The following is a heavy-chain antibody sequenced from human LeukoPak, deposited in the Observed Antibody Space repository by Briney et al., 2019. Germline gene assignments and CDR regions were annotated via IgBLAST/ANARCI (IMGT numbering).Heavy chain of an antibody. CDR3: ARVGTYCSSTSCYVRDY. D-gene: IGHD2-2*01. Sequence: ASVKVSCKASGGTFSSYAISWVRQAPGQGLEWMGGIIPMFGTANYAQKFQGRVTITADESTTTAYMELGSLRSDDTAVYYCARVGTYCSSTSCYVRDYWGRGTLVTVSS. CDR1: GGTFSSYA. J-gene: IGHJ4*02. CDR2: IIPMFGTA. V-gene: IGHV1-69*13.